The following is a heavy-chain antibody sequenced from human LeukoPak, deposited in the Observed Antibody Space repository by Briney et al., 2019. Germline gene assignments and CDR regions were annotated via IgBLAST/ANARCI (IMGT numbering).Heavy chain of an antibody. CDR3: AKDRNYHGSGSYFAFDI. V-gene: IGHV3-23*01. J-gene: IGHJ3*02. Sequence: GGSLRLSCAASGFTFNSYAMGWVRQAPGKGLEWVSAISGSGGSTYYADSVKGRFTISRDNSKNTLYLQMNSLRAEDTAVYYCAKDRNYHGSGSYFAFDIWGQGTMVTVSS. CDR1: GFTFNSYA. D-gene: IGHD3-10*01. CDR2: ISGSGGST.